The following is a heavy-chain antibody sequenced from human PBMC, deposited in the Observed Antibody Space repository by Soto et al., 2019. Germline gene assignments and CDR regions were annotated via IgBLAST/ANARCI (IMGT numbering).Heavy chain of an antibody. Sequence: LRLSCAASGFTFISYGMHWVRQAPGKGLEGVAVISYDGSNKYYADSVKGRFTISRDNSKNTLYLQMNSLRAEDTAVYYCAKDLPASSWGQGTLVTVSS. CDR1: GFTFISYG. V-gene: IGHV3-30*18. J-gene: IGHJ5*02. CDR2: ISYDGSNK. CDR3: AKDLPASS.